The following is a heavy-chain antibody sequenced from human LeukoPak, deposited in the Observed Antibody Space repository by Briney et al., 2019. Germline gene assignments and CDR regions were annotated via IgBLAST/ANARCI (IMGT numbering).Heavy chain of an antibody. CDR1: GFTFSSYA. D-gene: IGHD3-10*01. Sequence: GSLRLSCAASGFTFSSYAMSWVRQAPGKGLEWVSAISGSGGSTYYADSVKGRFTISRDNSKNTLYLQMNSLRAEDTAVYYCAKDPMDWGRGSVFPTLDYWGQGTLVTVSS. CDR3: AKDPMDWGRGSVFPTLDY. J-gene: IGHJ4*02. V-gene: IGHV3-23*01. CDR2: ISGSGGST.